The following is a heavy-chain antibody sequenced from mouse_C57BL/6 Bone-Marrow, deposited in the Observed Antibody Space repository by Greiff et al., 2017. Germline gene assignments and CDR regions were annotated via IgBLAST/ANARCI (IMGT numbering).Heavy chain of an antibody. CDR3: ARWLIPYAIDC. CDR2: ISDGGSYT. V-gene: IGHV5-4*01. D-gene: IGHD2-2*01. J-gene: IGHJ4*01. CDR1: GFTFSSYA. Sequence: EVQGVESGGGLVKPGGSLKLSCAASGFTFSSYAMSWVRQTPEKRLEWVATISDGGSYTYYPDNVKGRFTISRDNAKNNLYLQMSHLKSEDTAMYYCARWLIPYAIDCWGQGASVTVSS.